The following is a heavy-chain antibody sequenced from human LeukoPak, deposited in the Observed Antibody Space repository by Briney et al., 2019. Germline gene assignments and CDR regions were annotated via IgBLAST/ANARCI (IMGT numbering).Heavy chain of an antibody. J-gene: IGHJ6*03. CDR3: ARDPDIVVVVAATYYYMDV. V-gene: IGHV1-18*04. Sequence: ASVKVSCKASGYTFTGYYMYWVRQAPGQGLEWMGWISAYNGNTNYAQKLQGRVTMTTDTSTSTAYMELRSLRSDDTAVYYCARDPDIVVVVAATYYYMDVWGKGTTVTVSS. CDR1: GYTFTGYY. D-gene: IGHD2-15*01. CDR2: ISAYNGNT.